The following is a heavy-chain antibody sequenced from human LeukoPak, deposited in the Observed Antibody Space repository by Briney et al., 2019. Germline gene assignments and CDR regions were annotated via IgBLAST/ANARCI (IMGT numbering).Heavy chain of an antibody. CDR3: ARDGGDYEFDY. Sequence: GGSLRLSCAASGFTFSSYGMHWVRQAPGKGLEWVAVIWYDGSNKYYADSVKGRFTISRDNSKNTLYLQMNSLRAEDTAVYYCARDGGDYEFDYWGQGTLVTVSS. D-gene: IGHD4-17*01. CDR2: IWYDGSNK. CDR1: GFTFSSYG. V-gene: IGHV3-33*01. J-gene: IGHJ4*02.